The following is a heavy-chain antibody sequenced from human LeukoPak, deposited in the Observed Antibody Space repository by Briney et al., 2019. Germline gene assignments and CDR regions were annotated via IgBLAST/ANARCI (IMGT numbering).Heavy chain of an antibody. CDR2: ISSSSSFL. V-gene: IGHV3-21*01. D-gene: IGHD2-15*01. J-gene: IGHJ4*02. Sequence: GGSLRLSCAASGFTFSSYSMNWVRQTPGKGLEWVSSISSSSSFLYYADSVKGRFTISRDNAKNSLYLQMSSLRAEDTAVYYCVKDAYCSGGGCHLDYWGQGTLVTVSS. CDR1: GFTFSSYS. CDR3: VKDAYCSGGGCHLDY.